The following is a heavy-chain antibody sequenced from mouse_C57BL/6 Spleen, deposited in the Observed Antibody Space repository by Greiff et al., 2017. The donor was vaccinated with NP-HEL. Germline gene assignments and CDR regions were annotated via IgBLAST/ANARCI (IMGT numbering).Heavy chain of an antibody. V-gene: IGHV1-22*01. D-gene: IGHD1-1*01. Sequence: VQLQQSGPELVKPGASVKMSCKASGYTFTDYNMHWVKQSHGKSLEWIGYINPNNGGTSYNQKFKGKATLTVNKSSSPAYMELRSLTSEDAAVYYCARGYYGSSPWFAYWGQGTLVTVSA. CDR2: INPNNGGT. CDR1: GYTFTDYN. J-gene: IGHJ3*01. CDR3: ARGYYGSSPWFAY.